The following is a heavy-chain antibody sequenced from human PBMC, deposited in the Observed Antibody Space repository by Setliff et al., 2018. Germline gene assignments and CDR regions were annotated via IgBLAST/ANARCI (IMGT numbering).Heavy chain of an antibody. V-gene: IGHV4-38-2*01. CDR3: ARVSSYGSGSYYYYYYGMDV. J-gene: IGHJ6*02. Sequence: SETLSLTCAVSGYSISSGYYWGWIRQPPGKGLEWIGSIYHSGSTYYNPSLKSRVTMSVDTSKNQFSLKLSSVTAADTAVYYCARVSSYGSGSYYYYYYGMDVWGQGTTVTVSS. D-gene: IGHD3-10*01. CDR1: GYSISSGYY. CDR2: IYHSGST.